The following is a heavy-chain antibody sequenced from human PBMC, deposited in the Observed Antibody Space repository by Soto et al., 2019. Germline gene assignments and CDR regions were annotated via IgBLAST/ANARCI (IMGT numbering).Heavy chain of an antibody. CDR3: ASPRYGDYAGGFDI. V-gene: IGHV3-53*04. CDR2: IYSGGST. Sequence: EVQLVESGGGLVQPGGSLRLSCAASGFTVSSNYMSWVRQAPGKGLEWVSVIYSGGSTYYADSVKGRFTISRHNSKNTLYLQMNSLRAEDTAVYYCASPRYGDYAGGFDIWGRGTMVTVSS. J-gene: IGHJ3*02. CDR1: GFTVSSNY. D-gene: IGHD4-17*01.